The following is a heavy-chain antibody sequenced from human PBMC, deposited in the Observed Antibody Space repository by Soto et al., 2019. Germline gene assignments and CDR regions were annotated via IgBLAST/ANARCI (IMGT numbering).Heavy chain of an antibody. D-gene: IGHD2-15*01. CDR3: ARSKDCNVGSCFHNWFDH. Sequence: QVQLQESGPGLVKPSGTLSLTCAVSSGSISSTNWWSWARQPPGKGLESIGAIYHSGSTTSNPSLKSRVTISVDKSKNQFSLKLSSVAAADTAVYYCARSKDCNVGSCFHNWFDHWGQGTLVTVSS. CDR2: IYHSGST. J-gene: IGHJ5*02. CDR1: SGSISSTNW. V-gene: IGHV4-4*02.